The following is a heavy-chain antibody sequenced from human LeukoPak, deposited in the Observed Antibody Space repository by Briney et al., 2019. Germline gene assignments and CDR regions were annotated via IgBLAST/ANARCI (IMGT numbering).Heavy chain of an antibody. CDR3: ARGPGLRAALPSRGRCYFDY. CDR2: INHSGST. J-gene: IGHJ4*02. V-gene: IGHV4-34*01. CDR1: GGSFSGYY. D-gene: IGHD6-6*01. Sequence: SETLSLTCAVYGGSFSGYYWSWIRQPPGKGLEWIGEINHSGSTNYNPSLKSRVTISVDTSKTQFSLKLSSVTAADTAVYYCARGPGLRAALPSRGRCYFDYWGQGTLVTVSS.